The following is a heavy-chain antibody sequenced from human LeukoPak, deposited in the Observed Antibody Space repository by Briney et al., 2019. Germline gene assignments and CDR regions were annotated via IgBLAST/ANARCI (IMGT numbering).Heavy chain of an antibody. Sequence: SETLSLTCAVHGGSCDGYYCSWIRQPPGKGLEWIGEIHPSGIFYYNSSLMSRVTISIDTSKSQFSLRLTSVTAADTAFYYCARGRDRSKAGDLWGQGSLVTVSS. J-gene: IGHJ5*02. CDR2: IHPSGIF. V-gene: IGHV4-34*01. D-gene: IGHD5-24*01. CDR3: ARGRDRSKAGDL. CDR1: GGSCDGYY.